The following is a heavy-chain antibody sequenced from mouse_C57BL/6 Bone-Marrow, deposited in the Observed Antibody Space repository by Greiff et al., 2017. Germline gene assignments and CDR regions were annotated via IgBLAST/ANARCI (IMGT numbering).Heavy chain of an antibody. CDR2: LSDGGSYT. CDR1: GFTFSSYA. CDR3: ARERYDYYAMDY. Sequence: VQLKESGGGLVKPGGSLKLSCAASGFTFSSYAMSWVRQTPEKRLAWVATLSDGGSYTYYPDNVTGRVTISRDNAKNNLYLQMSHLKSEDTAMYYCARERYDYYAMDYWGQGTSVTVSS. V-gene: IGHV5-4*01. J-gene: IGHJ4*01. D-gene: IGHD2-10*02.